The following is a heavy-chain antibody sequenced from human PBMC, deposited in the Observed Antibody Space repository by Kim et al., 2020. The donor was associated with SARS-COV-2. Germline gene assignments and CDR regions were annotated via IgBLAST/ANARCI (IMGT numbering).Heavy chain of an antibody. CDR3: ARLGIDPRGLDY. Sequence: DYAVAVKSRITINPDTSKNQFSQQLNSVTPEDTAVYYCARLGIDPRGLDYWGQGTLVTVSS. D-gene: IGHD7-27*01. V-gene: IGHV6-1*01. J-gene: IGHJ4*02.